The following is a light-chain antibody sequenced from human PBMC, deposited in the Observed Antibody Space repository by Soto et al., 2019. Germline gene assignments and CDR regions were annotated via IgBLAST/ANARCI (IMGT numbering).Light chain of an antibody. V-gene: IGLV2-8*01. J-gene: IGLJ3*02. CDR1: SSDVGGYNY. Sequence: QSVLTQPPSASGSPGQAVTISCTGTSSDVGGYNYVSWYQQHPGKAPKLMIYEVSKRPSGVPDRFSGSKSGNTASLTVSGLQAEDEADYYCSSYAGGNNWVFGGGTQLT. CDR3: SSYAGGNNWV. CDR2: EVS.